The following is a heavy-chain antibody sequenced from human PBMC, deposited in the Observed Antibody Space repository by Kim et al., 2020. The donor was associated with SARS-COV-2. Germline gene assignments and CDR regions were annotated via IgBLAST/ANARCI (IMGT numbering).Heavy chain of an antibody. Sequence: FFNPASKNRVTIPVDTSKNQFSLKLSSVTAADAAVYYCARDSTTHSWFDPWGQGTLVTVSS. J-gene: IGHJ5*02. CDR3: ARDSTTHSWFDP. D-gene: IGHD4-17*01. V-gene: IGHV4-31*02.